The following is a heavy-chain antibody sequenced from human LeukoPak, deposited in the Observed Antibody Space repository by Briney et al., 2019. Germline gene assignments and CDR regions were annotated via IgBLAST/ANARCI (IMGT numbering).Heavy chain of an antibody. CDR1: GGSISGYY. CDR3: AIRSARNYRGVDV. V-gene: IGHV4-59*08. J-gene: IGHJ6*02. D-gene: IGHD6-19*01. Sequence: SETLSLTCTVSGGSISGYYWNWIRQPPGKGLEWIGYTYYTGTTNYNPSLKSRVTISIDTSKSQFSLTLSSVTAADTGVYYCAIRSARNYRGVDVWGQGTTVTVPS. CDR2: TYYTGTT.